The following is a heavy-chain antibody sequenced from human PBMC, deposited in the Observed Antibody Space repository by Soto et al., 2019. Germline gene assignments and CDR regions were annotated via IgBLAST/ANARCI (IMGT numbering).Heavy chain of an antibody. V-gene: IGHV1-8*02. Sequence: QVQLEQSGAEVKKPGASVKVSCKPSGYTFIDYDVNWVRQATGQGLEWMGWMNSKSGNTGYAQKFQGRVTMTRDTSISTASMQLSSLRSEDTAVYYWARGRGAESYRAYYDYWCQGTLVTVSS. CDR2: MNSKSGNT. CDR3: ARGRGAESYRAYYDY. D-gene: IGHD3-10*01. CDR1: GYTFIDYD. J-gene: IGHJ4*02.